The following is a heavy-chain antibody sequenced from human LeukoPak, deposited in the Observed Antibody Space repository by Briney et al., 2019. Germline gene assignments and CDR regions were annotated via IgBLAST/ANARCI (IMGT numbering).Heavy chain of an antibody. CDR1: DDSITSSSYY. CDR3: ASSGGDDAFDI. V-gene: IGHV4-39*07. Sequence: SETLSLTCTVSDDSITSSSYYWAWIRQSPGKGLEFIGTIYYSGSTDYNPSLKSRVTISIDTSTNRFSLSLSSVTAADTAVYYCASSGGDDAFDIWGQGTMVTVSS. CDR2: IYYSGST. D-gene: IGHD4-23*01. J-gene: IGHJ3*02.